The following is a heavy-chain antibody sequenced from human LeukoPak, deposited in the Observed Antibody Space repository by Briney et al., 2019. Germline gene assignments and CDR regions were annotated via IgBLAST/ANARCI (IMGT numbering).Heavy chain of an antibody. Sequence: SETLSLTCAVYGGSVSGYYWSWIRQPPGKGLEWIGEINHSGSTNYNPSLKSRVTISVDTSKNQFSLKLSSVTAADTAVYYCARGRGYSYGYVDYWGQGTLVTVSS. V-gene: IGHV4-34*01. CDR3: ARGRGYSYGYVDY. J-gene: IGHJ4*02. D-gene: IGHD5-18*01. CDR1: GGSVSGYY. CDR2: INHSGST.